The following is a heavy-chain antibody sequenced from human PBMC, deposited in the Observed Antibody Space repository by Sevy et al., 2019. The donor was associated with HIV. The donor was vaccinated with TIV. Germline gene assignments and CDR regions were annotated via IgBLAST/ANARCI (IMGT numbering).Heavy chain of an antibody. J-gene: IGHJ3*02. CDR1: GFSLNNFP. D-gene: IGHD3-16*01. Sequence: GGSLRLSCEASGFSLNNFPIHWVCQAPGKGLEWVAVVSFDGGSKYYAVSVRGRLTVSRDNSKNTVYLQLNSQRAEDTAVYYCVRERARSITFDIWGQGTLVTVSS. CDR2: VSFDGGSK. V-gene: IGHV3-30-3*01. CDR3: VRERARSITFDI.